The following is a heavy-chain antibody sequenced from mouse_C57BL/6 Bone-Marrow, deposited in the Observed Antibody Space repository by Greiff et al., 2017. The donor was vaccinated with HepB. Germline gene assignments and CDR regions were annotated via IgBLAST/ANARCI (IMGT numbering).Heavy chain of an antibody. CDR2: IYPRSGNT. D-gene: IGHD2-4*01. Sequence: VQLKESGAELARPGASVKLSCKASGYTFTSYGISWVKQRTGQGLEWIGEIYPRSGNTYYSEKFKGKATLTADKSSSTAYMELRSLTSEDSAVYFCARFRGLRGFFVDYWGQGTTLTVSS. CDR1: GYTFTSYG. V-gene: IGHV1-81*01. CDR3: ARFRGLRGFFVDY. J-gene: IGHJ2*01.